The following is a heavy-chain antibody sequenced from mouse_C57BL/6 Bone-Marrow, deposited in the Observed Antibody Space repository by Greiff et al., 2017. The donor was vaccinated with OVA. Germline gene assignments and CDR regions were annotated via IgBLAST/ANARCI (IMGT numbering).Heavy chain of an antibody. V-gene: IGHV1-26*01. CDR3: APIYYGNYGYFDY. J-gene: IGHJ2*01. CDR1: GYTFTDYY. CDR2: INPNNGGT. D-gene: IGHD2-1*01. Sequence: EVQLQQSGPELVKPGASVKISCKASGYTFTDYYMNWVKQSHGKSLEWIGDINPNNGGTSYNQKLKGKATLTVDKSSSTAYMELRSLTSEDSAVYYCAPIYYGNYGYFDYWGQGTTLTVSS.